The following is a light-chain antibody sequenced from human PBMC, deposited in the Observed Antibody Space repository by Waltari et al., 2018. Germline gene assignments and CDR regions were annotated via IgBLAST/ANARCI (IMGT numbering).Light chain of an antibody. J-gene: IGKJ5*01. V-gene: IGKV3-20*01. CDR3: QQYGSSRIT. CDR1: QSISRNY. Sequence: EIVLTQSPGTLSLSPGERATLSCRASQSISRNYLAWYQQKPGQGPRLLSYGASSRATGIPDRFSGSGSGTDFTLTISRLEPEDFAVYYCQQYGSSRITFGQGTRLEIK. CDR2: GAS.